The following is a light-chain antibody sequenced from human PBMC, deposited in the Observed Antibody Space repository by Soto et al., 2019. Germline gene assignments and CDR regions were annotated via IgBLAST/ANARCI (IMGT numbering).Light chain of an antibody. CDR1: QTISSW. V-gene: IGKV1-5*03. CDR2: KAS. J-gene: IGKJ1*01. Sequence: DIHRTHSPSTLSGSVGDRVTITCLASQTISSWLAWYQKQPGKAPKLLIYKASTLKSGVPSRFSGSGSGTDFTLTISSRQHAAVATYRCPHYNRYSAAFGQGTKVDI. CDR3: PHYNRYSAA.